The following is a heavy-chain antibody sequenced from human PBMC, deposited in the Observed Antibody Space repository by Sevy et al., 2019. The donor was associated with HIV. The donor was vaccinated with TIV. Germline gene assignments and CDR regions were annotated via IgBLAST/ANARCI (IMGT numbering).Heavy chain of an antibody. D-gene: IGHD6-19*01. CDR2: ISSSSSPI. Sequence: GGSLRLSCAASGFTFSSYSMNWVRQAPGKGLEWVSYISSSSSPIYYADSVKGRFTTSRDNAKNSLYLQMNSLRAEDTAVYYCARKWLAGFDYWGQGTLVTVSS. V-gene: IGHV3-48*01. CDR1: GFTFSSYS. J-gene: IGHJ4*02. CDR3: ARKWLAGFDY.